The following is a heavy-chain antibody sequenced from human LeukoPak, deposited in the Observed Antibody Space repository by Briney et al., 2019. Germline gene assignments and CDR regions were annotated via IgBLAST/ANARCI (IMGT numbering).Heavy chain of an antibody. CDR3: ARNVGSGYYYYFDY. CDR1: GFTFDDHG. D-gene: IGHD3-22*01. CDR2: IKWDGGST. V-gene: IGHV3-20*04. Sequence: PGGSLRLSCAASGFTFDDHGMSWVRQAPGTGLELVSGIKWDGGSTGYEDTVKGRFTISRDNAKNSLYLQMNSLRAEDTALYYCARNVGSGYYYYFDYWGQGTLVTVSP. J-gene: IGHJ4*02.